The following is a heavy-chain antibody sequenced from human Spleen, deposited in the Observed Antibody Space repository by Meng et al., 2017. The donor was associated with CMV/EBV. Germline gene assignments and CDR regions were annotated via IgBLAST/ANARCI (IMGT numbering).Heavy chain of an antibody. V-gene: IGHV1-69*10. CDR3: ARAGSTNGVCYYQCYYYGMDV. Sequence: SVKVFCKASGGTFSSYAISWVRQAPGQGLEWMGGIIPILGIANYAQKFQGRVTITADKSTSTVYMELSSLRSEDTAVYYCARAGSTNGVCYYQCYYYGMDVWGQGTTVTVSS. CDR2: IIPILGIA. CDR1: GGTFSSYA. J-gene: IGHJ6*02. D-gene: IGHD2-8*01.